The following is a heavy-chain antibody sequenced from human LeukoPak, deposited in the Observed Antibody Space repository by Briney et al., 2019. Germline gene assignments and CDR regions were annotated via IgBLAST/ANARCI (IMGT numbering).Heavy chain of an antibody. Sequence: ASVKVSCKASGGTFSSYAISWVRQAPGQGLEWMGGIIPIFGTANYAQKFQGRVTITADESTSTAYMELSSLRSEDTAVYYCASSTDTKRITMVRGVINAFDIWGQGTMVTVSS. V-gene: IGHV1-69*13. D-gene: IGHD3-10*01. J-gene: IGHJ3*02. CDR1: GGTFSSYA. CDR3: ASSTDTKRITMVRGVINAFDI. CDR2: IIPIFGTA.